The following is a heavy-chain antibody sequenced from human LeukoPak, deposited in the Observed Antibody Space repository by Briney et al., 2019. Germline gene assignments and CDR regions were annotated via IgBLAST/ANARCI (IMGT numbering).Heavy chain of an antibody. CDR3: ARARATIFGVVTTDYDI. J-gene: IGHJ3*02. V-gene: IGHV4-59*01. CDR1: GGSISSYY. Sequence: SETLSLTCTVSGGSISSYYWSWIRQPAGKGLEWIGSIYYSGSTNYNPSLKSRVTISVDTSKNQFSLKLSSVTAADTAVYYCARARATIFGVVTTDYDIWGQGTMVTVSS. CDR2: IYYSGST. D-gene: IGHD3-3*01.